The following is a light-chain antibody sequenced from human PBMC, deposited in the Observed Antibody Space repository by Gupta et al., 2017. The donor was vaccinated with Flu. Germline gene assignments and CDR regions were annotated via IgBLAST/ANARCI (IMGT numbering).Light chain of an antibody. CDR1: SAISGNNY. J-gene: IGLJ3*02. CDR2: EDN. V-gene: IGLV1-47*01. Sequence: VTFCSAGSSAISGNNYVYWYQQLPGKAPKLLIYEDNQRPSGVPDRFSGSKSGNSASLTVCGLQVEDEADYYCDAYEGSLNAVFGGGTKLTVL. CDR3: DAYEGSLNAV.